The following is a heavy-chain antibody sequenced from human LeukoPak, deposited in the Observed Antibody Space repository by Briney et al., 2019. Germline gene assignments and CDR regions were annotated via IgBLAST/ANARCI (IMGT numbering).Heavy chain of an antibody. CDR3: ARVHSDLYYYGSGSDNWFDP. J-gene: IGHJ5*02. D-gene: IGHD3-10*01. CDR2: IYYSGST. Sequence: SETLSLTCTVSGGSISSSSYYWSWIRQPPGKGLEWIGYIYYSGSTNYNPSLKSRVTISVDTSKNQFSLKLSSVTAADTAVYYCARVHSDLYYYGSGSDNWFDPWGQGTLVTVSS. CDR1: GGSISSSSYY. V-gene: IGHV4-61*01.